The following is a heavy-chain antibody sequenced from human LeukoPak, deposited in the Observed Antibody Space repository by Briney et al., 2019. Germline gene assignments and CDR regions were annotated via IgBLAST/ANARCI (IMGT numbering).Heavy chain of an antibody. D-gene: IGHD5-12*01. Sequence: GGSLRLSCAASGFTFSSYAMHWVRQAPGQGLEWMGIINPSGGSTSYAQKFQGRVTMTRDTSTSTVYMELSSLRSEDTAVYYCARDLRGYSYYYGMDVWGQGTTVTVSS. CDR1: GFTFSSYA. CDR2: INPSGGST. J-gene: IGHJ6*02. V-gene: IGHV1-46*01. CDR3: ARDLRGYSYYYGMDV.